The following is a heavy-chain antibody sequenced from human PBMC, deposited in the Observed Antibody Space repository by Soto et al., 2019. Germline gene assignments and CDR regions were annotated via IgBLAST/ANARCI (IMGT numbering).Heavy chain of an antibody. V-gene: IGHV4-59*08. CDR3: ARLGGYYQAFDS. Sequence: PSETLSLTCTVSGGSIRDYYWGWIRQSPGKGLEWIGYIYYTGTTKYNPSLKSRVTISVDSSKNQFSLKLDSVTAADTAVYYCARLGGYYQAFDSWGQGTLVTGSS. CDR1: GGSIRDYY. D-gene: IGHD3-22*01. CDR2: IYYTGTT. J-gene: IGHJ4*02.